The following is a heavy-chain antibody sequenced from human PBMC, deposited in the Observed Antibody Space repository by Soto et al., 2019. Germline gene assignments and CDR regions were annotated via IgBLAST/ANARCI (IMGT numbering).Heavy chain of an antibody. D-gene: IGHD2-8*02. J-gene: IGHJ4*02. CDR2: INHSGST. Sequence: SETLSLTCAVYGGSFSCYYLTWIRQPPGTGLEWIGEINHSGSTNYNPSLKSRVTISVDTSKNQFSLKLTSVTAADTAVYYCARDKITGLFDYWGQGTLVTVS. CDR1: GGSFSCYY. V-gene: IGHV4-34*01. CDR3: ARDKITGLFDY.